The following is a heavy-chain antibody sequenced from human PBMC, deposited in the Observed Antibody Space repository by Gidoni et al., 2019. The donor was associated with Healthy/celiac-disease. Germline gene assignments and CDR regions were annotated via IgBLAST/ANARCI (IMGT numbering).Heavy chain of an antibody. CDR1: GFTFSSYA. J-gene: IGHJ6*02. CDR2: ISYDGSNK. CDR3: ARDVLLWFRELSYGMDV. D-gene: IGHD3-10*01. Sequence: QVQLVESGGGVVQPGRSLRLSCAASGFTFSSYAMHWVRQAPGKGLEWVAVISYDGSNKYYADSVKVRFTISRDNSKNTLYLQMNSLRAEDTAVYYCARDVLLWFRELSYGMDVWGQGPTVTVSS. V-gene: IGHV3-30*04.